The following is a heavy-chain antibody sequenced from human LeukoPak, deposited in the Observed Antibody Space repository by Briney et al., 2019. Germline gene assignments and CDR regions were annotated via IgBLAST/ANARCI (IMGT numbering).Heavy chain of an antibody. V-gene: IGHV3-30*04. CDR3: ARLDGYNYPDAFVI. CDR2: LSYDGSHE. CDR1: GFTFTTYA. Sequence: PGGSLRLSCAASGFTFTTYAMHWVRQAPAKGPEWVAVLSYDGSHESYADSVKGRFTISRDNSKDTLYLQMNSLRAEDTAVYYCARLDGYNYPDAFVIWGQGTMVTVSS. D-gene: IGHD5-24*01. J-gene: IGHJ3*02.